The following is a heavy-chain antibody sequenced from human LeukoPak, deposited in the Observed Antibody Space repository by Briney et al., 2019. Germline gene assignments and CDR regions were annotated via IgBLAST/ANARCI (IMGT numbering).Heavy chain of an antibody. J-gene: IGHJ4*02. Sequence: GSLRLSCTASGFPFSGHAMHWIRQAPGKGPEWLALISHDGSNEYYADSVKGQFTISRDNSKNTVYLQVNSLRPEDTAVYFCAREEEGELPDYWGQGTQVTVSS. D-gene: IGHD1-26*01. CDR3: AREEEGELPDY. CDR1: GFPFSGHA. V-gene: IGHV3-30*01. CDR2: ISHDGSNE.